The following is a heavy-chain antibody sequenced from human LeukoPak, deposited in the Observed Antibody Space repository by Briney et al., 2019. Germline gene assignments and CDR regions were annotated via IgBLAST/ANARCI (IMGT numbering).Heavy chain of an antibody. Sequence: SETLSLTCTVAGGSISSYYCSWIRQPPGKGLEWIGYIYYSGSTNYKPTLKSRVTISVDTSKNQFYLKLSSVTAADTAVYYCARLAAAGFSFDYWGQGSLVTVSS. CDR2: IYYSGST. V-gene: IGHV4-59*01. J-gene: IGHJ4*02. CDR1: GGSISSYY. CDR3: ARLAAAGFSFDY. D-gene: IGHD6-13*01.